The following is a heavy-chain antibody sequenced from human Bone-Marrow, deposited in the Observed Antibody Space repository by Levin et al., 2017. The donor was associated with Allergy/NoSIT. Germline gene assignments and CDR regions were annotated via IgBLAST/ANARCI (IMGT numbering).Heavy chain of an antibody. Sequence: GESLKISCVASEFTLRNHAMYWVRQAPGRGLEWVTFISYDGSHEYYADSVKGRFTISRDNSKNTLYLQMNSLRPEDTAVYYCARDAIGYDAFDLWGQGTMVTVSS. V-gene: IGHV3-30*04. CDR2: ISYDGSHE. CDR3: ARDAIGYDAFDL. J-gene: IGHJ3*01. D-gene: IGHD2-15*01. CDR1: EFTLRNHA.